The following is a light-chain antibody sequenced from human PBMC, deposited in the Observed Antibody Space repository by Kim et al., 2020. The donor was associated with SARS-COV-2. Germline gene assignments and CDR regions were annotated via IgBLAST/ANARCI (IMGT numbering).Light chain of an antibody. CDR2: GTS. Sequence: SPGERGTLSCMAIQGVGRNLAWYQQKPGQSPRLLFYGTSTRATGGPARFSASGSGTEFTLTISSLQSEDFAVYYCQQYNNWPLPCTFGQGTKLEI. CDR3: QQYNNWPLPCT. V-gene: IGKV3-15*01. CDR1: QGVGRN. J-gene: IGKJ2*02.